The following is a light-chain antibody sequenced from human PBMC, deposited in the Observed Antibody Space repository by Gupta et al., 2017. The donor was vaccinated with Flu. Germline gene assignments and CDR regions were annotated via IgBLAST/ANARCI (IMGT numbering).Light chain of an antibody. CDR2: VAG. CDR3: QQYNNWPPPWT. CDR1: QSVDNN. J-gene: IGKJ1*01. V-gene: IGKV3-15*01. Sequence: SANLACSAIQSVDNNIALYQQKPGQAPRLLIDVAGTWTTGIPGRFSGSGAGTEVTLTIIILQSEDVAVYYCQQYNNWPPPWTFGQGTKVDIK.